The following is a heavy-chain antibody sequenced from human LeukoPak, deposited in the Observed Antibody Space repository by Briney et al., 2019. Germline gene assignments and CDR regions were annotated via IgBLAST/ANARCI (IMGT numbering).Heavy chain of an antibody. D-gene: IGHD1/OR15-1a*01. CDR1: GFTVSSKY. CDR3: AIGHYRNIPG. CDR2: IYTDGST. V-gene: IGHV3-66*01. J-gene: IGHJ4*02. Sequence: GGSLRLSCAASGFTVSSKYMNWVRQAPGKGLEWVSVIYTDGSTYYADSVRARFSISRDDSKNTLSLQMNSLRAEDTAVYCCAIGHYRNIPGWGQGTLVTVSS.